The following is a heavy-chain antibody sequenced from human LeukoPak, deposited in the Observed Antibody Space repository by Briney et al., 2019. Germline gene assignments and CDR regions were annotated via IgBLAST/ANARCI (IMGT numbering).Heavy chain of an antibody. CDR2: IYPGDSDT. J-gene: IGHJ4*02. CDR3: ARPPWDCSSSGCYFVH. CDR1: GYSFISYW. V-gene: IGHV5-51*01. D-gene: IGHD2-2*01. Sequence: GESLKISCKGSGYSFISYWIGWVRQMPGKGLELMGLIYPGDSDTRYSPSVQGQVTISADKSISTVYLQWTSLKASDTAMYYCARPPWDCSSSGCYFVHWGQGTLVTVSS.